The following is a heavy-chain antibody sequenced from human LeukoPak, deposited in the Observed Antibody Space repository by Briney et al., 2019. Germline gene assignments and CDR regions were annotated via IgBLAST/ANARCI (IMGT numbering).Heavy chain of an antibody. CDR3: ARVGLYDFWSGYYFDY. Sequence: ASVKVSCKASGYTFTSYDINWVRQATGQGLEWMGWISTYNGITSYAQKLQGRVTMTTDTSSTTAYMELRSLRSDDTAVYYCARVGLYDFWSGYYFDYWGQGTLVTVSS. D-gene: IGHD3-3*01. V-gene: IGHV1-18*01. CDR1: GYTFTSYD. CDR2: ISTYNGIT. J-gene: IGHJ4*02.